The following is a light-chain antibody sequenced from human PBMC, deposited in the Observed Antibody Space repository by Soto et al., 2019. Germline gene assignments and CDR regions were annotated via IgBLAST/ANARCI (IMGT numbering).Light chain of an antibody. CDR3: QRYNSAPRT. V-gene: IGKV1-27*01. CDR1: QGISNY. CDR2: AAS. Sequence: DIQMTQSPSSLSASVGDRVSITCRASQGISNYLAWYQQKPGRGPKLLIYAASTLQSGVASRFSGSGSGTEFTLTISSLQPEDVATSYCQRYNSAPRTFGPGTKVDIK. J-gene: IGKJ3*01.